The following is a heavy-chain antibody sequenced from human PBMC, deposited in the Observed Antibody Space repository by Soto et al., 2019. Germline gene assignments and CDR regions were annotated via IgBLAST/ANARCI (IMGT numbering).Heavy chain of an antibody. CDR1: GGTFSSYT. Sequence: QVQLVQSGAEVKKPGSSVKVSCKASGGTFSSYTIRWVRQAPGQGLEWMGRIIPILGIANYAQKFQGRVTITADKSTSTAYMELSSLRSEDTAVYYCASSIAVLTGYYTKDYWGQGTLVTVSS. CDR2: IIPILGIA. CDR3: ASSIAVLTGYYTKDY. J-gene: IGHJ4*02. V-gene: IGHV1-69*02. D-gene: IGHD3-9*01.